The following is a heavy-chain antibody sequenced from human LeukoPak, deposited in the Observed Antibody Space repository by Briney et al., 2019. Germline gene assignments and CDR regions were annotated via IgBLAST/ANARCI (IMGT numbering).Heavy chain of an antibody. CDR3: ASDGELAPPDI. V-gene: IGHV3-30*03. D-gene: IGHD1-26*01. Sequence: GGSLRLSCAASGFTFSSYSMNWVRQAPGKGLEWVAVISYDGSNKYYADSVKGRFTISRDNSKNTLYLQMNSLRAEDTAVYYCASDGELAPPDIWGQGTMVTVSS. J-gene: IGHJ3*02. CDR1: GFTFSSYS. CDR2: ISYDGSNK.